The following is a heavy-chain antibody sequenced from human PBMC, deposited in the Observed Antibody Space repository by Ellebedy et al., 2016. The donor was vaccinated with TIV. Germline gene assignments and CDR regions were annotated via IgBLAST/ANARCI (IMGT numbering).Heavy chain of an antibody. CDR1: GASMKYNY. CDR2: IYDIGTT. V-gene: IGHV4-4*08. J-gene: IGHJ4*02. D-gene: IGHD3-3*01. CDR3: ARAPRTYNFWSGYREHFDY. Sequence: MPGGSLRLSCEVSGASMKYNYWSWVRQPPGKGLEWIGYIYDIGTTNYNPSLKSRVAISIDTSKNQFSLKLKSVTAADTAVYFCARAPRTYNFWSGYREHFDYWGQGILVTVSS.